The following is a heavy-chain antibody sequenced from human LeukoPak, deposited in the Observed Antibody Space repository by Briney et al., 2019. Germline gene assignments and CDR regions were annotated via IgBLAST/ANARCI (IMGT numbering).Heavy chain of an antibody. Sequence: PSQTLSLTCTVSGGSISSGSYYWSWIRQPARKGLEWIGRIYTSGSTNYNPSLKSRVTISVDTSKNQFSLKLSSVTAADTAVYYCARDSKGGYRSLGYWGQGTLVTVSS. J-gene: IGHJ4*02. CDR1: GGSISSGSYY. CDR2: IYTSGST. V-gene: IGHV4-61*02. CDR3: ARDSKGGYRSLGY. D-gene: IGHD5-18*01.